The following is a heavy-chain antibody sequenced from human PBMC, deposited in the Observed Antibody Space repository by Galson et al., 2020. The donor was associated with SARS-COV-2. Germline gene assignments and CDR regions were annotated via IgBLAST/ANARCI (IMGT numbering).Heavy chain of an antibody. Sequence: ASETLSLTCTVSGGSVSSATLYWSWIRQPPGRGLEWIGYIYDSGSTNYNPSLKSRVTISVDTSKNQFSLKLSSVTAADTAVYYCARIGIVATVDFWGRGTLVTVSS. CDR1: GGSVSSATLY. CDR3: ARIGIVATVDF. J-gene: IGHJ4*02. V-gene: IGHV4-61*01. CDR2: IYDSGST. D-gene: IGHD5-12*01.